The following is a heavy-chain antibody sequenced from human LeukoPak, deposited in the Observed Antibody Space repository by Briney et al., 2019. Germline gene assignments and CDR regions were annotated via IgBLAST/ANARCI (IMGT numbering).Heavy chain of an antibody. CDR1: GYSFTSYW. V-gene: IGHV5-51*01. Sequence: PGESLKISCKGSGYSFTSYWIGWVRQMPGKGLEWMGIIYPGDSDTRYSPSFQGQVTISADKSISTAYLQWSSLKASDTAMYYCARIPRPNSSGYYYPTYYFDHWGQGTLVTVSS. D-gene: IGHD3-22*01. CDR2: IYPGDSDT. CDR3: ARIPRPNSSGYYYPTYYFDH. J-gene: IGHJ4*02.